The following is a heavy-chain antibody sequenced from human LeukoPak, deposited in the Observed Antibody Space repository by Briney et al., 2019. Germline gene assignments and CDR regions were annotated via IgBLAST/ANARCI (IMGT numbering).Heavy chain of an antibody. Sequence: GGSLRLSCAASGFTFSSYSMNWVRQAPGKGLEWVSYISSSSSTIYHAESVKGRFTISRENSNNTLYLQMNSLRPEDTAVYYCARGDYYTPGTYRSYFDYGGQGPLVTVSS. CDR1: GFTFSSYS. J-gene: IGHJ4*02. CDR3: ARGDYYTPGTYRSYFDY. D-gene: IGHD3-10*01. V-gene: IGHV3-48*01. CDR2: ISSSSSTI.